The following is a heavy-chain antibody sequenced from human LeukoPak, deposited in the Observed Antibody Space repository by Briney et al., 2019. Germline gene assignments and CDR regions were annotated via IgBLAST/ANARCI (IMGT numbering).Heavy chain of an antibody. CDR2: IYSGGST. V-gene: IGHV3-53*01. CDR1: GFTVSSNY. Sequence: PGGSLRLSCAASGFTVSSNYMSWVRQAPGKGLEWVSVIYSGGSTYYADSVKGRFTISRDNSKNTLYLQMNSLRAEDTAVYYCARKYYYARGGAFDIWGQGTMVTVSS. D-gene: IGHD3-10*02. CDR3: ARKYYYARGGAFDI. J-gene: IGHJ3*02.